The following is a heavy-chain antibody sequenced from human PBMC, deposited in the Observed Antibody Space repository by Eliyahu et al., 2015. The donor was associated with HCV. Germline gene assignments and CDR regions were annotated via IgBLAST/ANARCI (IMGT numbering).Heavy chain of an antibody. D-gene: IGHD3-22*01. V-gene: IGHV3-23*01. J-gene: IGHJ4*02. Sequence: EVQLLESGGGLVQPGGSLRLSCSASXFTFGGYAMSWVRQAPGKGLEWVSSISGGGGATYYADSVEGRFIISRDNSKNTMDLQMNSLRGEDTALYYCAKDISGYYRPFESWGQGTLVTVSS. CDR3: AKDISGYYRPFES. CDR1: XFTFGGYA. CDR2: ISGGGGAT.